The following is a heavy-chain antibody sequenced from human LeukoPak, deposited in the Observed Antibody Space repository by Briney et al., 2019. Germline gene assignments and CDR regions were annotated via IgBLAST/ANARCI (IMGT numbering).Heavy chain of an antibody. J-gene: IGHJ2*01. Sequence: SETLSLTCTVSGGSISSYYWSWIRQPPGKGLEWIGYIYYSGSTNYNPSLKSRVTISVDTSKNQFSLKLSSVTAADTAVYYCARGRSDFDWLSQYWYFDLWGRGTLVIVSS. CDR2: IYYSGST. CDR1: GGSISSYY. D-gene: IGHD3-9*01. CDR3: ARGRSDFDWLSQYWYFDL. V-gene: IGHV4-59*01.